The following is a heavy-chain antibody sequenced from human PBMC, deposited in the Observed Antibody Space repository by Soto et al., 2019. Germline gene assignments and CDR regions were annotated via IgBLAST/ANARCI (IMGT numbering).Heavy chain of an antibody. Sequence: QVQLVQSGAEVKNPGASVKGSCKASGYTFTTYYMHWLRQARGQGLEWMGIITQIDGSTRYDKKFQDRVTMTRDTSTSTVYMELSSLRSEDTAVYYCARAVSTTPAPIDYWGQGTLVTVSS. CDR1: GYTFTTYY. CDR2: ITQIDGST. J-gene: IGHJ4*02. V-gene: IGHV1-46*01. CDR3: ARAVSTTPAPIDY. D-gene: IGHD4-17*01.